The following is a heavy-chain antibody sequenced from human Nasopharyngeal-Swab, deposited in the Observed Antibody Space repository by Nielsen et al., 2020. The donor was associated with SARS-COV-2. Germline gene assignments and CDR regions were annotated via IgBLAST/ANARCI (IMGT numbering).Heavy chain of an antibody. J-gene: IGHJ4*02. D-gene: IGHD6-19*01. CDR1: GFTFSSYW. CDR3: ARTLVQWLVPYYFDY. Sequence: GESLKISCAASGFTFSSYWMSWVRQAPGKGLEWMANIKQDGSEKYYVDSVKGRFTISRDNAKNSLYLQMNSLRAEDTAVYYCARTLVQWLVPYYFDYWGQGTLVTVSS. CDR2: IKQDGSEK. V-gene: IGHV3-7*01.